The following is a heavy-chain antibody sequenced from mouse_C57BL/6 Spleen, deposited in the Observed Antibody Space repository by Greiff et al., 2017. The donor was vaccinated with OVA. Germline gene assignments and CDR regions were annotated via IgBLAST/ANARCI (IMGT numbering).Heavy chain of an antibody. CDR3: AKIGDSNYYFDY. J-gene: IGHJ2*01. D-gene: IGHD2-5*01. CDR2: IWSGGST. Sequence: QVQLQQSGPGLVQPSQSLSITCTVSGFSLTSYGVPWVRQSPGKGLEWLGVIWSGGSTDYNAAFMSRLSITKDNSKSHVFCKMNSLQAEDTAIDCCAKIGDSNYYFDYWGQGTTLTVSS. CDR1: GFSLTSYG. V-gene: IGHV2-5*01.